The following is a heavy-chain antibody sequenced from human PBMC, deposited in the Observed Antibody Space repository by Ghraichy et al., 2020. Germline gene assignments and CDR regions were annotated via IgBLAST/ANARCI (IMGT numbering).Heavy chain of an antibody. V-gene: IGHV4-59*08. CDR3: SRRLYGGNEY. Sequence: SQTLSLTCTASGVSISSYYWSWIRQPPGKGLEWIGYIYYSGSTNYNPSHKSRVTILVDTSKNQFSLKLSSVTAGDTAVYYCSRRLYGGNEYGGQGTRVTVSS. CDR2: IYYSGST. CDR1: GVSISSYY. D-gene: IGHD4-23*01. J-gene: IGHJ4*02.